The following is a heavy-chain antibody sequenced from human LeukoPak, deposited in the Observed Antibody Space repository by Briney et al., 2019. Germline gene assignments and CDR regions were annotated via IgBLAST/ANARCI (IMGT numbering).Heavy chain of an antibody. D-gene: IGHD3-10*01. CDR3: ARQWYYASGSYYERRGDWFDP. Sequence: GESLKISCKGFGYSFTSYWIGWVRQMPGKGLEWMGIIYPGDSDTRYSPSFQGQVTISADKSISTAYLQWSSLKASDTAMYYCARQWYYASGSYYERRGDWFDPWGQGTLVTVSS. J-gene: IGHJ5*02. V-gene: IGHV5-51*01. CDR1: GYSFTSYW. CDR2: IYPGDSDT.